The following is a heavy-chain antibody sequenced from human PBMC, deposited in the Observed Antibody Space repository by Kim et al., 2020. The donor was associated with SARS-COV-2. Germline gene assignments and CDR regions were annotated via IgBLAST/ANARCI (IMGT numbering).Heavy chain of an antibody. CDR2: ISSSSSYI. V-gene: IGHV3-21*01. CDR3: ARGVRLEIYYYYYMDV. D-gene: IGHD1-1*01. Sequence: GGSLRLSCAASGFTFSSYSMNWVRQAPGKGLEWVSSISSSSSYIYYADSVKGRFTIARDNAKNSLYLQMNSLRAEDTAVYYCARGVRLEIYYYYYMDVWGKGTRVPVSS. J-gene: IGHJ6*03. CDR1: GFTFSSYS.